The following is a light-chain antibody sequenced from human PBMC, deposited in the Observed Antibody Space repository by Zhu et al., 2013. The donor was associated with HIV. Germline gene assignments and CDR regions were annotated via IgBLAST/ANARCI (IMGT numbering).Light chain of an antibody. CDR3: QSYDSSLRV. Sequence: QSVMTQPPSTSGAPGQRVTISCSGSSSNIGSNYVYWYHQLPGAAPKLVIYRNTQRPSGVPDRFSGSKSGTSASLAITGLQAEDEADYYCQSYDSSLRVFGTGTKVTVL. J-gene: IGLJ1*01. CDR2: RNT. V-gene: IGLV1-47*01. CDR1: SSNIGSNY.